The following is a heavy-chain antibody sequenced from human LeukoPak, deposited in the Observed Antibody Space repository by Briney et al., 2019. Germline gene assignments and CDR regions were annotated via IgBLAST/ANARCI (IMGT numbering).Heavy chain of an antibody. J-gene: IGHJ6*03. CDR2: INPSGGST. CDR1: GYTFTSYY. CDR3: ASTQISGNYMDV. Sequence: ASVKVSCKASGYTFTSYYMHWVRQAPGQGLEWMGIINPSGGSTSYAQKFQGRVTMTRDTSTSTVYMELSSLRSDDTAVYYCASTQISGNYMDVWGKGTTVTVSS. V-gene: IGHV1-46*01.